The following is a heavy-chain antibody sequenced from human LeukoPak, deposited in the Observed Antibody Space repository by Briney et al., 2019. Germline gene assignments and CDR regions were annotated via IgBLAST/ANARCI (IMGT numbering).Heavy chain of an antibody. CDR2: IYYTGT. CDR3: ARDGPYYDSSGYYYVGDY. CDR1: GGSVTDYY. V-gene: IGHV4-59*02. Sequence: PSETLSLTCTVSGGSVTDYYWSWIRQSPGKGLEWIGYIYYTGTSYNPSLKSRVTISADTSKNQFSLKLISVTAADTAVYYCARDGPYYDSSGYYYVGDYWGQGTLVTVSS. D-gene: IGHD3-22*01. J-gene: IGHJ4*02.